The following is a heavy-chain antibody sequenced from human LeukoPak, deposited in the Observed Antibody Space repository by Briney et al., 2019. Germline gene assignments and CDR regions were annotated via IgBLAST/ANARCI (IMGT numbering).Heavy chain of an antibody. V-gene: IGHV4-31*03. D-gene: IGHD1-26*01. Sequence: PSETLSLTCTVSGGSISSGGYYWSRIRQHPGKGLEWIGYIYYSGSTYYNPSLKSRVTISVDTSKNQFSLKLSSVTAADTAVYYCAREFVSDGEPSEYYFDYWGQGTLVTVSS. CDR2: IYYSGST. J-gene: IGHJ4*02. CDR3: AREFVSDGEPSEYYFDY. CDR1: GGSISSGGYY.